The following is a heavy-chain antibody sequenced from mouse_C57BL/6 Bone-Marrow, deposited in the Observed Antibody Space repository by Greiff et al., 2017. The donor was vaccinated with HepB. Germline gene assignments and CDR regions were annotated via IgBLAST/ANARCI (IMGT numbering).Heavy chain of an antibody. J-gene: IGHJ2*01. D-gene: IGHD2-5*01. CDR2: IQPNSGST. CDR3: ASILPHDSKFDY. V-gene: IGHV1-64*01. Sequence: QVQLQQPGAELVKPGASVKLSCKVSGYSFTSYWMHWVKQRPGQGLEWIGMIQPNSGSTNYNEKFKSKVILTVDKSSSTAYMQSSSLTSEDSAVYYCASILPHDSKFDYGGQGTALTVSS. CDR1: GYSFTSYW.